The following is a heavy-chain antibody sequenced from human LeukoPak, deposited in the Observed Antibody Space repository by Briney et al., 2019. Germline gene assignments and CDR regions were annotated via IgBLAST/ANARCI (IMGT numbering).Heavy chain of an antibody. Sequence: ASVKVSCKASGGTFSSYAISWGRQSPGQGLEWRGGIIPIVGTANYAQKFQGRVTITTDESTRKAYMELSSLRSEDTAVYYCARAVVPAAIEGDAIRNMGYYYMDVWGKGTTVTVSS. CDR2: IIPIVGTA. V-gene: IGHV1-69*05. CDR1: GGTFSSYA. D-gene: IGHD2-2*01. J-gene: IGHJ6*03. CDR3: ARAVVPAAIEGDAIRNMGYYYMDV.